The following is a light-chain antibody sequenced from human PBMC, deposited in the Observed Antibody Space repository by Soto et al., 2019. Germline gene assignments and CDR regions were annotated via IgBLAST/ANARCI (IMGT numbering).Light chain of an antibody. Sequence: DIQMTQSPSSLSASVGDRVTITCRASQSISNYLNWYQKKLGKAPKLLIYGASSLQSGVPSRFSGSGWGTDFTLNINSLEPEDSATYYCQESMSVPFSFGGGTKLEVK. V-gene: IGKV1-39*01. CDR2: GAS. CDR3: QESMSVPFS. J-gene: IGKJ4*01. CDR1: QSISNY.